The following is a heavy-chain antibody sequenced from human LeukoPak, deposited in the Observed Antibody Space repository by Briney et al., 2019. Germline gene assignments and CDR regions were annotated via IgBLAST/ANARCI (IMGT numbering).Heavy chain of an antibody. Sequence: GGSPRLSCAASGFTFNTYWMHWVRQAPGKGLVWVSRINNDGSDTIYADSVKGRFTISRDNAKDTLYLQMISLRVEDTAVYYCARSSYPYYFDYWGQGTLVTVSS. CDR2: INNDGSDT. CDR3: ARSSYPYYFDY. V-gene: IGHV3-74*01. J-gene: IGHJ4*02. CDR1: GFTFNTYW.